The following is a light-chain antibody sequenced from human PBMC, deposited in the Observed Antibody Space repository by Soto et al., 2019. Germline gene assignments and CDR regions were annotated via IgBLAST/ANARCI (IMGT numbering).Light chain of an antibody. Sequence: IVMTQSPGTLSVSPGERVTLSCRASQSVSSHLAWYQQKPGHAPRLLMYAASTRANGVPPRFSGSVSGTEFTLTITILQSEEFALDYCQQYNDLVTFGGGTKVEIK. CDR1: QSVSSH. V-gene: IGKV3-15*01. CDR2: AAS. J-gene: IGKJ4*01. CDR3: QQYNDLVT.